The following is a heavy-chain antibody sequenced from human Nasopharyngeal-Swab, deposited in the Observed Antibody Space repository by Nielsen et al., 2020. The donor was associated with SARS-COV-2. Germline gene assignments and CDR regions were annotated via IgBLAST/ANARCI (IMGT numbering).Heavy chain of an antibody. Sequence: SLRLSWAASGFTFEDYAMHWVRQAPGKGLEWVSGISWNSGSIGYADSVKGRFTISRDNAKNSLYLQMNSLRAEDTALYYCAKSGDSYGSGSFYSWFDPWGQGTLVTVSS. D-gene: IGHD3-10*01. CDR1: GFTFEDYA. J-gene: IGHJ5*02. CDR2: ISWNSGSI. CDR3: AKSGDSYGSGSFYSWFDP. V-gene: IGHV3-9*01.